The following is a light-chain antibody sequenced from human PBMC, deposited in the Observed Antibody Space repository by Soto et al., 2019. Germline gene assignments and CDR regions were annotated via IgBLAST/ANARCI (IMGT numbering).Light chain of an antibody. J-gene: IGLJ2*01. CDR1: NSDVGGYNY. CDR3: SSYAGSNGHVI. CDR2: EVS. Sequence: QSALTQPPSASGSPGQSVTISCTGTNSDVGGYNYVSWYQQHPGKAPKLMIYEVSKRPSGVPDRFSGSKSGNTASLTVSGLQADDEADYYCSSYAGSNGHVIFGGGTKLTVL. V-gene: IGLV2-8*01.